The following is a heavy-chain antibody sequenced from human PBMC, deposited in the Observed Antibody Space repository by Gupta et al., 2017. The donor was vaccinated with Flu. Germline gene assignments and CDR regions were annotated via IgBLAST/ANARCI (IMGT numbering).Heavy chain of an antibody. J-gene: IGHJ3*01. CDR2: IYSFGSK. D-gene: IGHD5-12*01. CDR3: ARDGRGMATWPG. V-gene: IGHV3-66*01. CDR1: GFTVSKNY. Sequence: EVQLVESGGGLVQPGGSLRLSCAASGFTVSKNYMNWFRQAPGKGLEWVALIYSFGSKDYADSVKGRFTISRDSSKNTLYLQMNSLRTDDTAIYYCARDGRGMATWPGGGQGTMVTVSS.